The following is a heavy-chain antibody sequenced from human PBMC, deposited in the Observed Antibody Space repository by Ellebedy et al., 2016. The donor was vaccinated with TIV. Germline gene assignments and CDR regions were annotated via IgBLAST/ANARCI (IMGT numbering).Heavy chain of an antibody. Sequence: GESLKISCAASGFTFSSYWMHWVRQAPGKGLVWVSRIKTDGSSTSYADSVKGRFTISRDNAKNTLSLQMNSLRAEDTGVYFCAREGRSDELDYWGQGTLVTVSS. V-gene: IGHV3-74*01. CDR1: GFTFSSYW. CDR3: AREGRSDELDY. D-gene: IGHD1-26*01. CDR2: IKTDGSST. J-gene: IGHJ4*02.